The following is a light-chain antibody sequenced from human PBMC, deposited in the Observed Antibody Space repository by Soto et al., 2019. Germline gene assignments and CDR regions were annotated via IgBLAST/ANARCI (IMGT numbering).Light chain of an antibody. CDR2: YAS. Sequence: DIVMTQSPLSLPVTPGEPASISCTSSQSLLQSTGANYLNWYVQKPGQSPQLLIIYASTRASGVPDRFSGSGSGTDFTLRISRVEAEDVGIYYCMQALQIPAFGQGTKVEIE. CDR1: QSLLQSTGANY. J-gene: IGKJ1*01. CDR3: MQALQIPA. V-gene: IGKV2-28*01.